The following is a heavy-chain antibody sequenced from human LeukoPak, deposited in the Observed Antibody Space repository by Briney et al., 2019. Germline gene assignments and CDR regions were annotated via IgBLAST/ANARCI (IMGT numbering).Heavy chain of an antibody. Sequence: PSETLSLTCTVSGGSISSSSYCWGWIRQPPGKGLEWIGSIYYSGSTYYNPSLKSRVTISVDTSKNQFSLSLNSVTAADTAIFYCARSMVTTDRNFDHWGQGTLVTVSS. J-gene: IGHJ4*01. D-gene: IGHD2-21*02. CDR1: GGSISSSSYC. V-gene: IGHV4-39*07. CDR2: IYYSGST. CDR3: ARSMVTTDRNFDH.